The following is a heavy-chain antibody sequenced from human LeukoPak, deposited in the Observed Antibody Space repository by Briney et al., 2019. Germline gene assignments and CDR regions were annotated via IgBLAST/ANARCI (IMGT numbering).Heavy chain of an antibody. V-gene: IGHV3-48*01. CDR2: ISSSSSTI. CDR1: GFTFSSYS. CDR3: ARDMGAAADDDAFDI. D-gene: IGHD6-13*01. Sequence: GGSLRLSCAASGFTFSSYSMNWVRQAPGKGLEWVSYISSSSSTIYYADSVKGRFTISGDNAKNSLYLQMNSLRAEDTAVYYCARDMGAAADDDAFDIWGQGTMVTVSS. J-gene: IGHJ3*02.